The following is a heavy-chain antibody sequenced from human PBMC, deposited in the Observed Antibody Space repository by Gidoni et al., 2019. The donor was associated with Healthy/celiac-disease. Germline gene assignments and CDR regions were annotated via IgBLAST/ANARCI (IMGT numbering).Heavy chain of an antibody. J-gene: IGHJ4*02. CDR1: GGSFSGYY. D-gene: IGHD2-2*01. CDR2: INHSGST. Sequence: QVHLQQWGAGLLNPSETLSLTCSVYGGSFSGYYWSWIRQPPGKGLEWIGEINHSGSTNYNPSLKSRVTRSVDTSKNQFSLKLSSVTAADTAVYYCARGLGYCSSTSCFAFDYWGQGTMVTVSS. CDR3: ARGLGYCSSTSCFAFDY. V-gene: IGHV4-34*01.